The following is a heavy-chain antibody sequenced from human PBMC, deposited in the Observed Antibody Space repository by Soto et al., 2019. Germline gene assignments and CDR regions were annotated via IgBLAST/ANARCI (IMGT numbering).Heavy chain of an antibody. V-gene: IGHV4-61*05. CDR2: VYSTEIT. CDR1: GGSISSSSYY. Sequence: PSETLSLTYTVSGGSISSSSYYWGWIRQPPGKGLEWIGYVYSTEITNYNPSLKSRVAMSIDTSKNQFSLKVRSGTAADTAVYYCARGSEAWFDPWGQGTLVTVSS. J-gene: IGHJ5*02. CDR3: ARGSEAWFDP.